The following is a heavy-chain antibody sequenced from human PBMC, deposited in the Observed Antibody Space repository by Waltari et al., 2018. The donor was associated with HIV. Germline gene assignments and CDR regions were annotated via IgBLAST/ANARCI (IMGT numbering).Heavy chain of an antibody. CDR3: ASREQLSD. CDR1: GFTFSSSW. Sequence: EVRLVESGGGLVQPGGSPRLSCEASGFTFSSSWMTWVRQAPRKGLACVPNRKEDGIKIHSVDYVQGLFTIPRDNAKISLDLHMNRQRAEDTAVYYCASREQLSDGGHGTLVAVAS. V-gene: IGHV3-7*01. D-gene: IGHD6-13*01. CDR2: RKEDGIKI. J-gene: IGHJ4*01.